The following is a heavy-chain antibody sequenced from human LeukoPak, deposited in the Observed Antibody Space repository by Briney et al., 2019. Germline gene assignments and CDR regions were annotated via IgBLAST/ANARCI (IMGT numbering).Heavy chain of an antibody. V-gene: IGHV3-7*01. J-gene: IGHJ4*02. CDR1: GFTFGSYW. D-gene: IGHD4-17*01. Sequence: GGSLRLSCVASGFTFGSYWMTWVRQAPGKGLEWVANIQPDGSQGLYVDTVKGRFIISRDNAKKSLYLQMNSLRAEDTAVYYCTRDPLYGALDSWGQGTLVTVSP. CDR2: IQPDGSQG. CDR3: TRDPLYGALDS.